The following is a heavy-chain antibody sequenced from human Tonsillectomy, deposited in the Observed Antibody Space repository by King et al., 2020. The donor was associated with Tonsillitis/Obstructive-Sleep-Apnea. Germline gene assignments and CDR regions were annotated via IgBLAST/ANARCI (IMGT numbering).Heavy chain of an antibody. CDR2: TSNSGGST. CDR3: AKAEGGIAVAGSFDY. CDR1: GFTFSDFA. Sequence: EVQLVESGGGLIRPGGSLRLSCAASGFTFSDFAMNWVRQAPGKGLEWFSGTSNSGGSTHYADSVKGRFTISRDNSKNSLYLQLNSLRAEDTAVYYCAKAEGGIAVAGSFDYWGQGTLVTVSS. J-gene: IGHJ4*02. D-gene: IGHD6-19*01. V-gene: IGHV3-23*04.